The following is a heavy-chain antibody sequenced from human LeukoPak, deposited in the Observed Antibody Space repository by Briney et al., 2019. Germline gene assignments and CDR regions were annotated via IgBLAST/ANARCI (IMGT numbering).Heavy chain of an antibody. D-gene: IGHD2-2*01. J-gene: IGHJ4*02. CDR3: ASQPAAADVDY. Sequence: GGPLRLSCAASGFRFSRYWMTWVRQAPGKGREWVANIKQDGSAKSYVDSVKGRFTISRDNAKNSLYLQMNSLRDDDTGVYYCASQPAAADVDYWGQGTLVTVSS. CDR2: IKQDGSAK. V-gene: IGHV3-7*03. CDR1: GFRFSRYW.